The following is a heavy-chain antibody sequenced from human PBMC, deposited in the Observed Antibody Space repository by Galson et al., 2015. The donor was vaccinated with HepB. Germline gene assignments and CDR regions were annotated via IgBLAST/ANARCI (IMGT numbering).Heavy chain of an antibody. D-gene: IGHD2-2*01. CDR3: ARRYCSSSSCSGAHFFYYGLDV. V-gene: IGHV5-10-1*01. CDR1: GYTFTNYW. J-gene: IGHJ6*02. Sequence: QSGAEVKNPGESLRISCEGSGYTFTNYWITWVRRVPGKGLEWLGRIDPSDSYSSYNPSFEGHVTISVDTSIATAYLQWSSLTASDTAVYYCARRYCSSSSCSGAHFFYYGLDVWGQGTTVTVSS. CDR2: IDPSDSYS.